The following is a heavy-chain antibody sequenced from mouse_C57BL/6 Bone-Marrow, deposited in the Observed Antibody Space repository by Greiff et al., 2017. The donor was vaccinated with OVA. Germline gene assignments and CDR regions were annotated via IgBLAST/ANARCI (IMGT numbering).Heavy chain of an antibody. J-gene: IGHJ3*01. CDR2: ISDGGSYT. CDR1: GFTFSSYA. CDR3: ARVYGRAGFAY. V-gene: IGHV5-4*03. Sequence: EVKLMESGGGLVKPGGSLKLSCAASGFTFSSYAMSWVRQTPEKRLEWVATISDGGSYTYYPDNVKGRFTISRDNAKNNLYLQISHLKSEDTAIYDCARVYGRAGFAYWGRGTLVTVSA. D-gene: IGHD1-1*01.